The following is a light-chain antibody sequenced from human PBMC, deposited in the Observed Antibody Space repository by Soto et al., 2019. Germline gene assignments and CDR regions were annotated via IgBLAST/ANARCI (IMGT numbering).Light chain of an antibody. CDR1: QSVNSN. V-gene: IGKV3-15*01. Sequence: IVMTQSPATLSVSPGERATLSCRVSQSVNSNLAWYQQRPGQAPRLLIYAASTRATGIPARFSGSGSGTEFTLTINTLQSEDFAVYYCQQYNNWPPWTFGQGTKVDI. CDR3: QQYNNWPPWT. J-gene: IGKJ1*01. CDR2: AAS.